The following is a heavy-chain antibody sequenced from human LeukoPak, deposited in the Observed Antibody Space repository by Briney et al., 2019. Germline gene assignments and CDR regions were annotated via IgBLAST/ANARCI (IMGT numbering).Heavy chain of an antibody. Sequence: GASVKVSCKASGGTFSSYAISWVRQAPGQGLEWMGGIIPIFGTANYAQKFQGRVTITADESTSTAYMELSSLRSEDTAVYYCARVAGIQVWLYPDHWGQGTLVTVSS. CDR2: IIPIFGTA. J-gene: IGHJ4*02. CDR1: GGTFSSYA. CDR3: ARVAGIQVWLYPDH. D-gene: IGHD5-18*01. V-gene: IGHV1-69*13.